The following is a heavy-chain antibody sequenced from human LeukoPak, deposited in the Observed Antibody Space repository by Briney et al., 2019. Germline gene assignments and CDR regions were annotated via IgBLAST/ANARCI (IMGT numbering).Heavy chain of an antibody. Sequence: PSETLSLTCTVSGGSISSYYWSWIRQPPGKGLEWIAYICYSGNTNYNPSLKSRVTISLDTSKNQFSLKLSSVTAADTAMYYCARVLLWFGEFPDYYGMDVWGQGTTVTVSS. D-gene: IGHD3-10*01. V-gene: IGHV4-59*01. CDR2: ICYSGNT. CDR3: ARVLLWFGEFPDYYGMDV. J-gene: IGHJ6*02. CDR1: GGSISSYY.